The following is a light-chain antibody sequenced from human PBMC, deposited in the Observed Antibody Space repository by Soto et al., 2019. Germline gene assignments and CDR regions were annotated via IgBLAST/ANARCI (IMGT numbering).Light chain of an antibody. Sequence: EIVLTQSPATLSLSPGERATLSCRASQSIGSYLAWYQQTPGQAPRLLIFVASNWATGVPARFSGSGSGTDFTLTISSLEAEDVALYYCQQRGNWPLTFGQGTRREIK. CDR1: QSIGSY. CDR3: QQRGNWPLT. J-gene: IGKJ5*01. CDR2: VAS. V-gene: IGKV3-11*01.